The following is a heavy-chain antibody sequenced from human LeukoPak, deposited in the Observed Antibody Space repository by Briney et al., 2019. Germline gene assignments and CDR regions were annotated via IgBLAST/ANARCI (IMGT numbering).Heavy chain of an antibody. D-gene: IGHD6-13*01. J-gene: IGHJ3*02. CDR1: GFNVSASY. CDR2: MYAGGGT. CDR3: ARIYCSNLYDAFDI. V-gene: IGHV3-53*01. Sequence: PGGSLRLSCAGTGFNVSASYKSWARRAPGKGLEWVSVMYAGGGTKYADSVKGRFIISRDDSKNTLYLQMDSLRAEDTAVYYCARIYCSNLYDAFDIWGQGTMVTVSS.